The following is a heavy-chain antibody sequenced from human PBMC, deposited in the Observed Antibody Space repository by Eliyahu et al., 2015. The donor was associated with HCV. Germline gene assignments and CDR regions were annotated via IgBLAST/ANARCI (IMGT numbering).Heavy chain of an antibody. J-gene: IGHJ6*02. CDR2: INPLFGTT. CDR3: ARRFMTSPEHYHYYGWDV. V-gene: IGHV1-69*01. Sequence: QVQLAQSGAEVRKTGSSVRVSCKTSGGAFSNSGFSWVRKAPGQGLEWMGDINPLFGTTNNARQFVGRVTITADESTETVYMDLSRLTSEDTAMYFCARRFMTSPEHYHYYGWDVWGQGTTVTVSS. CDR1: GGAFSNSG. D-gene: IGHD3-16*01.